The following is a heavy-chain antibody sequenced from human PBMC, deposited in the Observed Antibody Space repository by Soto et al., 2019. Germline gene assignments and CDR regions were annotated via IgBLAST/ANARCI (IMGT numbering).Heavy chain of an antibody. CDR3: ARAVAVAADFDY. D-gene: IGHD6-19*01. J-gene: IGHJ4*02. CDR2: INAGKGNT. CDR1: GYTFTGYA. V-gene: IGHV1-3*05. Sequence: QVQLVQSGAEEKKPGASVKVSCKASGYTFTGYAMHWVRQAPGQRLEWMGWINAGKGNTKYSQKFQGRVTMTRDTSASTAYMELSSLRSEDTAVYYCARAVAVAADFDYWGQGTLVTVSS.